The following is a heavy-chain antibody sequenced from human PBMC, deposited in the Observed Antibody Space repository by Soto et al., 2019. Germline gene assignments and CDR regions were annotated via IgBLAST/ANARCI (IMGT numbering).Heavy chain of an antibody. CDR3: AREAFVRYPFSATYYYYYYMDV. V-gene: IGHV4-34*01. D-gene: IGHD1-1*01. CDR2: INHSGST. Sequence: SETLSLTCAVYGGSFSGYYWSWIRQPPGKGLEWIGEINHSGSTNYNPSLKSRVTISVDTSKNQFSLKLSSVTAADTAVYYCAREAFVRYPFSATYYYYYYMDVWGKGTTVTVSS. J-gene: IGHJ6*03. CDR1: GGSFSGYY.